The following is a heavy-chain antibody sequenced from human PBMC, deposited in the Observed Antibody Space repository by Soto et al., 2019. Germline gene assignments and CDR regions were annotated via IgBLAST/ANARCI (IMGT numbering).Heavy chain of an antibody. J-gene: IGHJ6*03. D-gene: IGHD2-8*02. CDR2: MSSTGSFM. V-gene: IGHV3-21*04. Sequence: EVQLVESGGGLVKPGESLRLACAASGFTFSHYSMNWVRQAPGKGLEWVSSMSSTGSFMYYADSVKGRFTISRDSAKGSLSLQMNNLRGEAPAVYCCAKGAGITGVDYMDVWGKGTTVIVSS. CDR1: GFTFSHYS. CDR3: AKGAGITGVDYMDV.